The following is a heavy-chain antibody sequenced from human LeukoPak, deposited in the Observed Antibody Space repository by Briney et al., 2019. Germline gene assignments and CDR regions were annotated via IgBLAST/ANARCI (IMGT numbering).Heavy chain of an antibody. D-gene: IGHD5-24*01. V-gene: IGHV4-30-4*01. CDR1: GGSISSGDYY. J-gene: IGHJ4*02. CDR3: ARLEWIGDGYHDY. Sequence: PSEALPLTCTVSGGSISSGDYYWSWIRQPPGKGLEWIGYIYYSGSTYYNPSLKSRVTISVDTSKNQFSLKLSSVTAADTAVYYCARLEWIGDGYHDYWGQGTLVTVSS. CDR2: IYYSGST.